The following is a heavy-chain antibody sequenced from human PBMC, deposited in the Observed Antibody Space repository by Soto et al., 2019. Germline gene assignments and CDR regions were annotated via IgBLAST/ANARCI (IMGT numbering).Heavy chain of an antibody. Sequence: PGGSLRLSCAASGFTFSSYAMSWVRQAPGKGLEWVSVISGSGGSTYYADSVKGRFTISRDNSKNTLYLQMNSLRAEDTAVYYCAKKGAAGYCSGGSCDGDYWGQGTLVTVSS. J-gene: IGHJ4*02. CDR3: AKKGAAGYCSGGSCDGDY. V-gene: IGHV3-23*01. CDR2: ISGSGGST. CDR1: GFTFSSYA. D-gene: IGHD2-15*01.